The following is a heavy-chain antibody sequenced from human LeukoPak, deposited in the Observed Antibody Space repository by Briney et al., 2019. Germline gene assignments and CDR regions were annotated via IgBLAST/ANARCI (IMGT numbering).Heavy chain of an antibody. J-gene: IGHJ4*02. CDR3: ARDKLGLGELSLYDE. D-gene: IGHD3-16*02. CDR2: IYYSGST. CDR1: GGSISSYY. Sequence: SETLSLTCTVSGGSISSYYWSWIRQPPGKGLEWIRYIYYSGSTNYNPSLKSRVTISVDTSKNQFSLKLSSVTAADTAVYYCARDKLGLGELSLYDEWGQGTQVTVSS. V-gene: IGHV4-59*01.